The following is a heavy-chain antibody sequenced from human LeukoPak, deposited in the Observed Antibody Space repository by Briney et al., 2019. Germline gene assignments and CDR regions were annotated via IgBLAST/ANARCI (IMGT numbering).Heavy chain of an antibody. Sequence: GGSLRLSCAASGFTFSSYAMSWVRQAPGKGLEWVSAIRGSGDRTYYADSVKGRFTISRDNSKNTLYLQMNSLRAEDTAVYYCAKVPQWSSFRFFDYWGQGTLVTVSS. V-gene: IGHV3-23*01. CDR3: AKVPQWSSFRFFDY. CDR1: GFTFSSYA. J-gene: IGHJ4*02. CDR2: IRGSGDRT. D-gene: IGHD6-13*01.